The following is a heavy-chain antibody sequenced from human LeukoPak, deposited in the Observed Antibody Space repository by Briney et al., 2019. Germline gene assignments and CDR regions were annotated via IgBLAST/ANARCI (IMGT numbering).Heavy chain of an antibody. CDR1: GGSISSGGYY. J-gene: IGHJ4*02. Sequence: PSQTLSLTCTVSGGSISSGGYYWSWIRQHPGKGLEWIGYIYYSGSTYYNPSLKSRVTISVDTSKNQFSLKLSSVTAADTAVYYCARASRTRDGYNDLFDYWGQGTLVTVSS. CDR3: ARASRTRDGYNDLFDY. CDR2: IYYSGST. V-gene: IGHV4-31*03. D-gene: IGHD5-24*01.